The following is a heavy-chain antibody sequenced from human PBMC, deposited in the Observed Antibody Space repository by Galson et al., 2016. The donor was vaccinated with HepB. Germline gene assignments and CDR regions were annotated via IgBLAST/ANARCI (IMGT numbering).Heavy chain of an antibody. J-gene: IGHJ4*02. CDR3: ARASPLWFGEATFDY. CDR2: IPYSGNT. V-gene: IGHV4-59*13. D-gene: IGHD3-10*01. CDR1: GGSISDYY. Sequence: ATLSLPCTVSGGSISDYYWSWIRQPPGKGLEWIGYIPYSGNTNYNPSLKSRVTITEDTSKSQLSLKLNSVTAADKAVYYCARASPLWFGEATFDYWSQGTLVTVSS.